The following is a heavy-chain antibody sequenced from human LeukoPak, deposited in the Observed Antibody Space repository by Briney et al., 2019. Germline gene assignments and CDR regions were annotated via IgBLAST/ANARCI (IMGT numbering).Heavy chain of an antibody. J-gene: IGHJ4*02. V-gene: IGHV4-39*01. CDR2: IYYNGST. Sequence: PSETLSLTCTVSGGSISSSSYYWGWIRQPPGKGLEWIGSIYYNGSTYYNPSLKSRVTISVDTSKNQFSLKLSSVTAADTAVYYCARPKVRELVFDYWGQGTLVTVSS. CDR3: ARPKVRELVFDY. D-gene: IGHD1-26*01. CDR1: GGSISSSSYY.